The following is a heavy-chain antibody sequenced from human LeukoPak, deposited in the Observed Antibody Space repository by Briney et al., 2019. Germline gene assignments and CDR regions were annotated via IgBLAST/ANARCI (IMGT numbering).Heavy chain of an antibody. D-gene: IGHD6-19*01. V-gene: IGHV5-51*01. CDR1: GYSFTTYW. J-gene: IGHJ4*02. CDR3: ARRGSGWYVDY. Sequence: ASVKVSCKGSGYSFTTYWIGWVRQMPGKGLERMGIIYPGDSDTRYSPSFQGQVTISADKSVSTAYLQWSSLKGSDTAMYYCARRGSGWYVDYWGQGTLVTVSS. CDR2: IYPGDSDT.